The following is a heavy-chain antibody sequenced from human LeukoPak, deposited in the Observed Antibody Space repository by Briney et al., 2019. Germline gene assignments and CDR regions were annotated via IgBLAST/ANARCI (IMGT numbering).Heavy chain of an antibody. Sequence: GGSLRLSCAASGFTFSSYSMNWVRQAPGKGLEWVSYISSSSTIYYADSVKGRFTISRDNAKNSLYLQMNSLRAEDTAVYYCARDDTYEWYYYYMDVWGKGTTVTVSS. V-gene: IGHV3-48*01. CDR1: GFTFSSYS. D-gene: IGHD3-3*01. CDR3: ARDDTYEWYYYYMDV. CDR2: ISSSSTI. J-gene: IGHJ6*03.